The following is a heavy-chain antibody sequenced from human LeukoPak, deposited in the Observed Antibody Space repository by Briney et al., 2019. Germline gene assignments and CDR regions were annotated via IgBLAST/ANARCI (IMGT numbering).Heavy chain of an antibody. D-gene: IGHD3-3*01. J-gene: IGHJ6*02. Sequence: GASVKVSCKVSGYTLTELSMHWVRQAPGKGLEWMGGFDPEDGETIYAQKFQGRVTITADESTSTAYMELSSLRSEDTAVYYCATRPGTGVAIFGVVRHYYYYYGMDVWGQGTTVTVSS. CDR1: GYTLTELS. V-gene: IGHV1-24*01. CDR3: ATRPGTGVAIFGVVRHYYYYYGMDV. CDR2: FDPEDGET.